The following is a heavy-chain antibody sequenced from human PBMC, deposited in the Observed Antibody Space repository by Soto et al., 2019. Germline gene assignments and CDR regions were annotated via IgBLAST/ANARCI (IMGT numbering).Heavy chain of an antibody. V-gene: IGHV2-70*04. CDR3: TRAPDSSSWYGDYFDY. D-gene: IGHD6-13*01. CDR1: GFSLTTNGMR. CDR2: IDWDDDK. Sequence: SGPTLVNPTQTLTLTCTFSGFSLTTNGMRVSWIRQPPGKALEWLARIDWDDDKFYSTSLKTRLTISQDTSKNQVVLTMTNMDPVDTAVYYCTRAPDSSSWYGDYFDYWGQGILVTVSS. J-gene: IGHJ4*02.